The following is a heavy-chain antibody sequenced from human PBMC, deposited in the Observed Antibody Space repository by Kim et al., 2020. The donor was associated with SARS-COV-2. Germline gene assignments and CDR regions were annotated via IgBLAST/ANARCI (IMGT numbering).Heavy chain of an antibody. D-gene: IGHD6-13*01. CDR3: AKTRTRSWTYDY. Sequence: GYADTGKGRVTIYRDNAKNSLYVQRNSLRAEDTAVYYCAKTRTRSWTYDYWGQGTLVTVSS. V-gene: IGHV3-9*01. J-gene: IGHJ4*02.